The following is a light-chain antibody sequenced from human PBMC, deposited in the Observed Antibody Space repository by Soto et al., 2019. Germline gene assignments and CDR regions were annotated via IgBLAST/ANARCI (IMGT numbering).Light chain of an antibody. Sequence: QSVLTQPPSVSVAPGQRVTISCTGSSANIGAGYDVHWYQQLPGTAPKLLIYVNSNRPSGVPDRFSGSKSDTSASLAITGLQAEDEADYYCQSYDSSLSAVVFGGGTKLTVL. CDR1: SANIGAGYD. CDR3: QSYDSSLSAVV. V-gene: IGLV1-40*01. CDR2: VNS. J-gene: IGLJ2*01.